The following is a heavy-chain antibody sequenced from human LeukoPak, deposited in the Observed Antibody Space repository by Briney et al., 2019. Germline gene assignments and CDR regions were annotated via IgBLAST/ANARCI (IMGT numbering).Heavy chain of an antibody. CDR1: GYTFTDDY. J-gene: IGHJ4*02. V-gene: IGHV1-18*04. D-gene: IGHD3-9*01. CDR3: ARGPILTGSTTGDY. CDR2: ISAYNGNT. Sequence: ASLRVSCKASGYTFTDDYIHWVRQAPGQGLEWMGWISAYNGNTNYAQKLQGRVTMTTDTSTSTAYMELRSLRSDDTAVYYCARGPILTGSTTGDYWGQGTLVTVSS.